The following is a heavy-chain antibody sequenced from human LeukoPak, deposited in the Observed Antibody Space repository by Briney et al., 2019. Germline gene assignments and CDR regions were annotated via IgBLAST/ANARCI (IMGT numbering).Heavy chain of an antibody. CDR2: IYTSGST. J-gene: IGHJ4*02. V-gene: IGHV4-4*07. Sequence: SETLSLTCTVSGGSISSYYWSWLRQPAGKGLEWIGRIYTSGSTNYNPSLKSRVTISVDTSKNQFSLKLSSVTAADTAVYYCARHADILTGYPFDYWGQGTLVAVSS. CDR3: ARHADILTGYPFDY. CDR1: GGSISSYY. D-gene: IGHD3-9*01.